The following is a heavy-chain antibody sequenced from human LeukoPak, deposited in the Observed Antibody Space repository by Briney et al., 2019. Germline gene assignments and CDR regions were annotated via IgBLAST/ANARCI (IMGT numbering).Heavy chain of an antibody. CDR1: GASISSSGSY. V-gene: IGHV4-39*07. D-gene: IGHD6-6*01. CDR3: ARVMAARREDLNWFDP. Sequence: SETLSLTCTVSGASISSSGSYWGWIRQPPGKGLEWIGSVYYSGNTYNPSLKIRVTISVDTSKNQLSLNLTSVTAADTAIYYCARVMAARREDLNWFDPWGQGTLVTVSS. CDR2: VYYSGNT. J-gene: IGHJ5*02.